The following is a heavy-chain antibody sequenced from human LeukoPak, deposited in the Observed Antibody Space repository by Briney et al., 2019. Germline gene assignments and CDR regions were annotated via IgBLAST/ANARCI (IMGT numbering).Heavy chain of an antibody. Sequence: SQTLSLTCTVSGGSISSGSYYWSWIRQPAGKGLEWIGRIYTSGSTNYNPSLKSRVTISVDTSKNQFSLKLSSVTAADTAVYYCAREETRITIFGVVSQNWFDPWGQGTLVTVSS. D-gene: IGHD3-3*01. V-gene: IGHV4-61*02. CDR3: AREETRITIFGVVSQNWFDP. CDR2: IYTSGST. CDR1: GGSISSGSYY. J-gene: IGHJ5*02.